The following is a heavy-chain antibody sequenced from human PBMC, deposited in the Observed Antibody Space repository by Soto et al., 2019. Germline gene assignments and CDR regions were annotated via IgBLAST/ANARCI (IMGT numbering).Heavy chain of an antibody. CDR2: IYYSGST. D-gene: IGHD6-13*01. J-gene: IGHJ6*03. CDR3: ARQSGYSSSWYEDYYYYMDV. V-gene: IGHV4-59*08. CDR1: GGSISRYY. Sequence: SETLSLTCTVSGGSISRYYWSWIRQPPGKGLEWIGNIYYSGSTNYNPSLKSRVTISVDTSKNQFSLKLSSVAAADTAVYYCARQSGYSSSWYEDYYYYMDVWGKGTTVTVSS.